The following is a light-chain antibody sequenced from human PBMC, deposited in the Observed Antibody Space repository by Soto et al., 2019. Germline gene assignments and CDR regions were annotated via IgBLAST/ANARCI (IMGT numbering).Light chain of an antibody. CDR3: SSYTSSSTVV. Sequence: QSALTQPASVSGSPGQSITISCTGLNSDVGGYNYVSWYQQHPGKAPKLMIYDVSNRPSGVSNRFSGSKSGNTASLTISGLQAQDEADYYCSSYTSSSTVVFGGGAKVTVL. CDR2: DVS. V-gene: IGLV2-14*01. CDR1: NSDVGGYNY. J-gene: IGLJ2*01.